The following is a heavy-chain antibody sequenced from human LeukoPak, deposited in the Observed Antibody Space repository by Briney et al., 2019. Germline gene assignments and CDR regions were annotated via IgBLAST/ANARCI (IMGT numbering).Heavy chain of an antibody. D-gene: IGHD1-1*01. CDR1: GDSVSSTITA. J-gene: IGHJ4*02. V-gene: IGHV6-1*01. CDR3: ARGYMWSGFDS. CDR2: THDSARWSN. Sequence: SQTLSLSCAMSGDSVSSTITAWNWNRQSQSRGLEWMGRTHDSARWSNDYAVSVESRITVNPDTTKNQFSLQLKSVTPEDTAVYYCARGYMWSGFDSWGQGILVTVSS.